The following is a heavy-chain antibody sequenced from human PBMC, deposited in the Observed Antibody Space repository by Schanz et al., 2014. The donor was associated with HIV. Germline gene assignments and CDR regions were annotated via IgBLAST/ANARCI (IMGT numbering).Heavy chain of an antibody. J-gene: IGHJ4*02. CDR1: GGTFSNYA. Sequence: QVQLVQSGAEVKKPGSSVKVSCKASGGTFSNYAINWVRQAPGQGLEWMGGIIPIFGTSNYAQKFQGRVTITADESTSTGYMELSSLSAEDTAIYYCARAPSRRGQSSGWSTCVDYWGQGTLVAVSS. D-gene: IGHD6-19*01. CDR3: ARAPSRRGQSSGWSTCVDY. V-gene: IGHV1-69*01. CDR2: IIPIFGTS.